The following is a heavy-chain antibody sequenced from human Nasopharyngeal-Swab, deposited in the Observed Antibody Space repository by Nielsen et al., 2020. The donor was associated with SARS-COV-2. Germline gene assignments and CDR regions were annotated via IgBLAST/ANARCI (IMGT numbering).Heavy chain of an antibody. Sequence: GESLKISCAASGFTFSSYGMHWVRQAPGKGLEWVAVIWYDGSNKYYADSVKGRFTISRDNSKNTLYLQMNSLRAEDTAVYYCATSKRGADVWGKGTTVTVFS. V-gene: IGHV3-33*01. CDR3: ATSKRGADV. J-gene: IGHJ6*04. D-gene: IGHD1-26*01. CDR1: GFTFSSYG. CDR2: IWYDGSNK.